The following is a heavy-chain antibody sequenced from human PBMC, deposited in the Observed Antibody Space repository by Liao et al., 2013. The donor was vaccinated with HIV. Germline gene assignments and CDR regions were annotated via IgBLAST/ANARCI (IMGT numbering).Heavy chain of an antibody. CDR3: ARGEWSGRFDY. CDR1: GGSISSSY. Sequence: QVQLQESGPGLVKPSETLSLTCTVSGGSISSSYWSWIRQPAGKGLEWIGRIYTSGSTNYNPSLRSRVTLSLDTSKNQVSLKLNSLTAADTAVYFCARGEWSGRFDYWGRGTLVTVSS. J-gene: IGHJ4*02. CDR2: IYTSGST. D-gene: IGHD3-3*01. V-gene: IGHV4-4*07.